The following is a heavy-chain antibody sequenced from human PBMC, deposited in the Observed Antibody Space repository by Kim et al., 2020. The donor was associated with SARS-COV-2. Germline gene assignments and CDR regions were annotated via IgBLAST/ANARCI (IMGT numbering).Heavy chain of an antibody. J-gene: IGHJ3*02. V-gene: IGHV1-3*01. Sequence: SQKFQGRVTITSDTSASTAYMELSSLRSEDTAVYYCARGIYLNPDAFDIWGQGTMVTVSS. CDR3: ARGIYLNPDAFDI. D-gene: IGHD3-16*02.